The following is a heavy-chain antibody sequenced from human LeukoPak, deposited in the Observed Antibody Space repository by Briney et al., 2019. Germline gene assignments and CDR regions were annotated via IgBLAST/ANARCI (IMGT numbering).Heavy chain of an antibody. CDR2: IYTRGST. Sequence: PSETLSLTCTVSGGSISSGSYYWGWIRQPAGKGLEWIGRIYTRGSTNYNPSLKSRVTISVDTSKNQFSLKLSSVTAADTAVYYCAHTATLYYYYYMDVWGKGTTVTVSS. V-gene: IGHV4-61*02. J-gene: IGHJ6*03. D-gene: IGHD5-18*01. CDR3: AHTATLYYYYYMDV. CDR1: GGSISSGSYY.